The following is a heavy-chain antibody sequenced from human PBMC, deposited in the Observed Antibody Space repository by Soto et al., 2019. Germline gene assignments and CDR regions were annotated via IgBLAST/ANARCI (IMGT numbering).Heavy chain of an antibody. J-gene: IGHJ6*02. V-gene: IGHV1-2*02. CDR2: INPKTAAT. D-gene: IGHD1-26*01. Sequence: SVKVSCKPSGYSFSDYFIQWVRQAPGQGLEWVAWINPKTAATNYAKKFQGRVSLTWDTSSTTAYMELTRLRPDDTAVYYCARIKWGLNYYNGMDVWGQGTTVTVSS. CDR1: GYSFSDYF. CDR3: ARIKWGLNYYNGMDV.